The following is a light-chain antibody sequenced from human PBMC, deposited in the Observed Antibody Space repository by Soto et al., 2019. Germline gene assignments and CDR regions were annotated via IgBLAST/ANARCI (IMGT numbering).Light chain of an antibody. CDR1: QSISTY. Sequence: EILLTQSPVTLSLSPGQRASLSCRASQSISTYLAWYQVKPGQAPRLLIYDASGRATGVPARFSGSGSGTDFSLTISSLEPEDVAVYYCQQRSQWPPMTFGQGTRLEIK. CDR3: QQRSQWPPMT. J-gene: IGKJ5*01. CDR2: DAS. V-gene: IGKV3-11*01.